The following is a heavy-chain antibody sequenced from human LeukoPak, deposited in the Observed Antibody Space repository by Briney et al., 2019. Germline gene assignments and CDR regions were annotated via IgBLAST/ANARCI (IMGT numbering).Heavy chain of an antibody. J-gene: IGHJ5*02. CDR1: GGSINSYY. V-gene: IGHV4-59*01. CDR2: VFYSGNT. Sequence: AETLSLTCIVSGGSINSYYWNWIRQPPGKGLEWIGYVFYSGNTNYNPSLKSRVTISVDASKSQLSLKLSSVTAADTAVYYCARARDDYINNWFDPRGQGTLVTVSS. D-gene: IGHD5-24*01. CDR3: ARARDDYINNWFDP.